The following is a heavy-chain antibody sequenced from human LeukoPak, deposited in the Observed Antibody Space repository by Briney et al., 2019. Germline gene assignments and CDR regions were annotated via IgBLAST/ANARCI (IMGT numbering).Heavy chain of an antibody. J-gene: IGHJ4*02. CDR1: GLTSTGYS. V-gene: IGHV3-21*06. CDR3: TRINEAIAAAEGDNYFDY. Sequence: GGSLRLSCVVSGLTSTGYSMTWVRQAPGKGLEWVSSISSSSDYIFYADSVKGRFTISRDNAKNSLYLQMNSLRAEDTAVYYCTRINEAIAAAEGDNYFDYWGQGTLVTVSS. CDR2: ISSSSDYI. D-gene: IGHD6-13*01.